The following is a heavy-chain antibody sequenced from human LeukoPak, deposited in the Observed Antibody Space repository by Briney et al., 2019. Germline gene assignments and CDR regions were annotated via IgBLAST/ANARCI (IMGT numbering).Heavy chain of an antibody. Sequence: PGGSLRLSCVASGFTFSDHYMAWVRQAPGKGLEWVGRIRNKANSYTTQYAASVKGRFTMSRDDLKKSLFLKMSSLKAEDTALYYCVRVGGSYYYDYWGQGTLVTVS. CDR3: VRVGGSYYYDY. J-gene: IGHJ4*02. V-gene: IGHV3-72*01. D-gene: IGHD3-10*01. CDR1: GFTFSDHY. CDR2: IRNKANSYTT.